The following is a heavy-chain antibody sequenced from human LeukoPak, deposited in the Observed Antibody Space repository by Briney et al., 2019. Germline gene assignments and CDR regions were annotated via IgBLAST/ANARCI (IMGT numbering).Heavy chain of an antibody. V-gene: IGHV4-59*08. D-gene: IGHD2-15*01. CDR3: ARHYQWSYAFDI. CDR1: GGSISSYY. J-gene: IGHJ3*02. Sequence: SETLSLTCTVSGGSISSYYWSWIRQPPGKGLEWIGYIYYSGSTNYNPSLKSRVTISVDTSKNQFSLKLSSVTAADTAVYYCARHYQWSYAFDIWGQGTMVAVSS. CDR2: IYYSGST.